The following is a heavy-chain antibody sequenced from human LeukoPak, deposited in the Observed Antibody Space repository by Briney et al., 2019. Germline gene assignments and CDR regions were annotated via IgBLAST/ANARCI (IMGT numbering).Heavy chain of an antibody. J-gene: IGHJ4*02. Sequence: PGGSLRLSCAASGFTVSTNYMSWVRQAPGKGLERVSVTYSGGSTYYADSVKGRFTMSSDNSKNTLYLQMNSLRAEDTAVYYCARDMTVWGQGTLVTVSS. V-gene: IGHV3-66*01. D-gene: IGHD3-22*01. CDR1: GFTVSTNY. CDR2: TYSGGST. CDR3: ARDMTV.